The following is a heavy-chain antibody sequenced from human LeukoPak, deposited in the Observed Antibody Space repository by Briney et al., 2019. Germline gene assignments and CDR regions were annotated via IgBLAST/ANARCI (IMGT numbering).Heavy chain of an antibody. D-gene: IGHD1-26*01. Sequence: SETLSLTCTVSGGSIIDSNYYWGWVRQPPGEGLEWIAMIYYSGSTYYNPSLKTRVTISVDTSKNQFSLHLSSVTAADTAVYSCATLRTLGAPRPLDNWCQGTLVTVSS. CDR1: GGSIIDSNYY. CDR2: IYYSGST. CDR3: ATLRTLGAPRPLDN. V-gene: IGHV4-39*01. J-gene: IGHJ4*02.